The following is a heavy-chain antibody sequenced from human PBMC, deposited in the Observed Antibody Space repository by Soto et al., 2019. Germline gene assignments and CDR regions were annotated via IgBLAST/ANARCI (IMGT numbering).Heavy chain of an antibody. J-gene: IGHJ3*02. CDR3: ARGTNAFDI. CDR2: ISSSSSTI. CDR1: GFTFSSYS. Sequence: GGSLRLSCAASGFTFSSYSMNWVRQAPGKGLEWVSYISSSSSTIYYAESVKGRFTISRDNAKNSLYLQMNSLRAEDTAVYYCARGTNAFDIWGQGTMVTVSS. V-gene: IGHV3-48*01.